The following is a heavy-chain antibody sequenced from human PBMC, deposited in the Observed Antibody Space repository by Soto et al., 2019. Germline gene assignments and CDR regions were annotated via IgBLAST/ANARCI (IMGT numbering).Heavy chain of an antibody. D-gene: IGHD3-22*01. CDR2: IIPIFGTA. Sequence: QVELVQSGAEVKKHGSSVKVSCQASEDTFRNYAISWVRQAPGQGLEWMGAIIPIFGTANYAQKFQGRVTITAHTSSNTVYLELSSLRSKDTAVYYCASTKYDSSSYYYWYLALGRRGTLVTVPS. CDR1: EDTFRNYA. V-gene: IGHV1-69*06. CDR3: ASTKYDSSSYYYWYLAL. J-gene: IGHJ2*01.